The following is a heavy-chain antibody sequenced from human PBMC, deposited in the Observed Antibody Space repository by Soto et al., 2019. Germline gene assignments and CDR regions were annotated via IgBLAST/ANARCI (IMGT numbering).Heavy chain of an antibody. CDR1: GFTFSSYA. V-gene: IGHV3-30-3*01. CDR3: ASIAVAGSGTFDY. CDR2: ISYDGSNK. Sequence: QVQLVESGGGVVQPGRSLRLSCAASGFTFSSYAMHWVRQAPGKGLEWVAVISYDGSNKYYADSVKGRFTISRDNSKNTLYLQMNSLRAEDTAVYYCASIAVAGSGTFDYWGQGTLVTVS. J-gene: IGHJ4*02. D-gene: IGHD6-19*01.